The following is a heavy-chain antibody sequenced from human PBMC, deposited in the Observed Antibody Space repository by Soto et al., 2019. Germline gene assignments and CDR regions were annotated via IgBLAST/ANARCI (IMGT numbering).Heavy chain of an antibody. CDR1: GFTFSSYG. Sequence: GGSLRLSCAASGFTFSSYGMHWVRQAPGKGLEGVAVIWYDGSNKYYADSVKGRFTISRDNSKNTLYLQMNSMRAEDTAVYYCARDGGGSYFSYYYGMDVWGHGTTVTVSS. J-gene: IGHJ6*02. D-gene: IGHD1-26*01. CDR2: IWYDGSNK. CDR3: ARDGGGSYFSYYYGMDV. V-gene: IGHV3-33*01.